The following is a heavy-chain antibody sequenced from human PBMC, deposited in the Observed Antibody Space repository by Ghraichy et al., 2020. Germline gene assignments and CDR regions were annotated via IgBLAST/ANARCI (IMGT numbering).Heavy chain of an antibody. CDR2: IYYSGST. CDR3: ARVPGNLYAFDI. Sequence: SETLSLTCSVSGGSIRDGDFYWNWVRQLPGKGLEWIGFIYYSGSTFYNPTLKSLVTISMDTSRTQFSLSLSSVTAADTAVYCCARVPGNLYAFDIWGQGTLGTVSS. V-gene: IGHV4-31*01. CDR1: GGSIRDGDFY. D-gene: IGHD1-14*01. J-gene: IGHJ3*02.